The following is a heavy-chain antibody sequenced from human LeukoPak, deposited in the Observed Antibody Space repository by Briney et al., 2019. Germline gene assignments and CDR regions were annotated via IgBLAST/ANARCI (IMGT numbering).Heavy chain of an antibody. V-gene: IGHV3-9*01. Sequence: GRSLRLSCAASGFTFDDYAMHWVRQAPGKGLEWVSGISWNSGSIGYADSVKGRFTISRDNAKNSLYLQMNSLRAEDTALYYCAKDRYYYDSSGQMDVWGQGTTVTVSS. D-gene: IGHD3-22*01. CDR2: ISWNSGSI. J-gene: IGHJ6*02. CDR1: GFTFDDYA. CDR3: AKDRYYYDSSGQMDV.